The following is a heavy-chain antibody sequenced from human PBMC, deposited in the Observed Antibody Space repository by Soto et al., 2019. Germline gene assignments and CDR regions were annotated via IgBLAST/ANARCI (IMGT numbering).Heavy chain of an antibody. Sequence: GSLRLSCAASGFSFSTFGMHWVRQAPGKGLEWVALISHDESKKYYADSVRGRFTISRDNSKNTLYLQMNSLRAEDTALYYCAKAFSGYYVDYWGQGTLVTVSS. CDR1: GFSFSTFG. CDR3: AKAFSGYYVDY. J-gene: IGHJ4*02. CDR2: ISHDESKK. D-gene: IGHD3-22*01. V-gene: IGHV3-30*18.